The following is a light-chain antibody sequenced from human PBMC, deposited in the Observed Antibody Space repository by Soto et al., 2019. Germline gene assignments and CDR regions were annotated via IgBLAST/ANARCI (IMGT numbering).Light chain of an antibody. V-gene: IGLV2-8*01. Sequence: QSVLTQPPSASGSPGQSVTISCTGTSSDVGGYKYVSWYQQHPGKAPKLMIFEVNKRPSGVPDRFSGSKSGNTASLTVSGLQAEDEADYYCSSDAGINNVGVFGTGTKVTVL. CDR1: SSDVGGYKY. J-gene: IGLJ1*01. CDR3: SSDAGINNVGV. CDR2: EVN.